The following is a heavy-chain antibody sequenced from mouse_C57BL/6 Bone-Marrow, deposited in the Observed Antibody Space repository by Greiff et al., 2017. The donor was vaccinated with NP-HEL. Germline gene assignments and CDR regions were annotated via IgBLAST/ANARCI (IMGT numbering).Heavy chain of an antibody. J-gene: IGHJ4*01. CDR2: IYIGNGYT. CDR1: GYTFTSYG. D-gene: IGHD1-1*01. Sequence: VQLQQSGAELVRPGSSVKMSCKTSGYTFTSYGINWVKQRPGQGLEWIGYIYIGNGYTEYNEQFKGKATLTSDTSSSTAYMQLSSLTSEDSAIYVCARMNYGSSPYYAMDYWGQGTSVTVSS. CDR3: ARMNYGSSPYYAMDY. V-gene: IGHV1-58*01.